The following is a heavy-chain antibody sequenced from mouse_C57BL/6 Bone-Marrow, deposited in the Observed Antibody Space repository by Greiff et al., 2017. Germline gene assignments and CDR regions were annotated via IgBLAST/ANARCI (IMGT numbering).Heavy chain of an antibody. CDR1: GYTFTDYY. CDR2: INPYNGGT. CDR3: ARNYPQTGY. V-gene: IGHV1-19*01. D-gene: IGHD2-1*01. J-gene: IGHJ2*01. Sequence: EVKLQESGPVLVKPGASVKMSCKASGYTFTDYYMNWVKQSHGKSLEWIGVINPYNGGTSYNQKFKGKATLTVDTSSSTAYMQLSSLTSEDSAVYYCARNYPQTGYWGQGTTLTVSS.